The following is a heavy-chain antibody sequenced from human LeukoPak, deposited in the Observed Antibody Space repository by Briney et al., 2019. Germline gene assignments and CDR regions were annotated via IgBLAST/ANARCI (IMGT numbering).Heavy chain of an antibody. V-gene: IGHV1-18*01. CDR3: ATVRERWLPFDY. CDR2: ISAYNGNT. Sequence: GASVKVSCKASGYTFTSYGISWVRQAPGQGLEWMGWISAYNGNTNYAQKLQGRVTMTTDTSTSTAYMELSSLRSEDTAVYYCATVRERWLPFDYWGQGTLVTVSS. D-gene: IGHD5-24*01. CDR1: GYTFTSYG. J-gene: IGHJ4*02.